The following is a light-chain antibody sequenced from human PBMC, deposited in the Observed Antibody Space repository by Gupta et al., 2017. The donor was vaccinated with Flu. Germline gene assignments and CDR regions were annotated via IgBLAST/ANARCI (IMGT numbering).Light chain of an antibody. CDR3: QQYNSSPWT. J-gene: IGKJ1*01. V-gene: IGKV1-5*03. Sequence: GDRVTVTCRANQSISTWLAWYHQKPGRAPKLLIYKASSLDSGVPSRFSGSGSVTEFTLTINSLQPDDFATYYCQQYNSSPWTFGQGTKVEIK. CDR2: KAS. CDR1: QSISTW.